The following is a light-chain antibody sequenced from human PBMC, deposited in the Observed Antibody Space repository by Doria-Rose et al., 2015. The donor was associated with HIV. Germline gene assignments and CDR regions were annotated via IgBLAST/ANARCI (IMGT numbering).Light chain of an antibody. Sequence: DIQVTQSPESLGMSLGERATLNCKSNQSLLYTSKNYLAWYQQKPGQPTKLLIYWASTRQSGVPARFSGSGSGTDFTLTNSSLEAEDVAVYYCQQYYDTPSFGPGTTVDIK. CDR1: QSLLYTSKNY. CDR2: WAS. V-gene: IGKV4-1*01. CDR3: QQYYDTPS. J-gene: IGKJ3*01.